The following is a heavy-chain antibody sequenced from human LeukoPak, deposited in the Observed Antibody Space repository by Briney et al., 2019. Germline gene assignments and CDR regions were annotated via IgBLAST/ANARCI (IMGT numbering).Heavy chain of an antibody. CDR3: VRDPGCHSHDWYFDL. CDR2: INDEGMTA. J-gene: IGHJ2*01. V-gene: IGHV3-74*01. D-gene: IGHD2-15*01. CDR1: GFTFSSNW. Sequence: GGSLRLSCAASGFTFSSNWMHWVRQAPGKGLVWVSRINDEGMTAHYAGSVRGRFIISRDNAKNTMYLHMNSLRVEDTAIYYCVRDPGCHSHDWYFDLWGRGTLVTVSS.